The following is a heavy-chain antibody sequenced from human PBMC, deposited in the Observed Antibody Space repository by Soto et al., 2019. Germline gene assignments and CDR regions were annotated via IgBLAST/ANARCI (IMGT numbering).Heavy chain of an antibody. CDR2: ISGSGGST. D-gene: IGHD5-12*01. CDR1: GFTFSSYA. V-gene: IGHV3-23*01. Sequence: GGSLRLSCAASGFTFSSYAMSWVRQAPGKGLEWVSAISGSGGSTYYADSVKGRFTISRDNSKNTLYLQMNSLRAEDTAVYYCAKVSDSGYDYSLAYFDYWGQXTLVTVS. J-gene: IGHJ4*02. CDR3: AKVSDSGYDYSLAYFDY.